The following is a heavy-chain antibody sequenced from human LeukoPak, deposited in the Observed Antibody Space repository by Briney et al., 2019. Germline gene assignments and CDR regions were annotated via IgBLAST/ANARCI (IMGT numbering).Heavy chain of an antibody. CDR2: INHNGNVN. Sequence: PGGSLRLSCAASGFTFSSYWMNWARQAPGKGLEWVASINHNGNVNYYVDSVKGRFTISRDNAKNSLYLQMSNLRAEDTAVYFCASRHFENWGQGTLVTVSS. V-gene: IGHV3-7*03. CDR3: ASRHFEN. CDR1: GFTFSSYW. J-gene: IGHJ4*02.